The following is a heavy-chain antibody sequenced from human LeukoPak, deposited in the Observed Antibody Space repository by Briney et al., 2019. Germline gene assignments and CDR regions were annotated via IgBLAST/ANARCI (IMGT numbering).Heavy chain of an antibody. CDR3: ARIDNSPGWLLIDY. Sequence: GGSLRLSCAASGFTFSSYWMSWVRQAPGKGLEWVANIKQDGSEIYYVDSVKGRFTISRDNAKNSLYLQMNSLRAEDTAVYYCARIDNSPGWLLIDYWGQGTLVTVSS. V-gene: IGHV3-7*01. D-gene: IGHD6-19*01. CDR2: IKQDGSEI. J-gene: IGHJ4*02. CDR1: GFTFSSYW.